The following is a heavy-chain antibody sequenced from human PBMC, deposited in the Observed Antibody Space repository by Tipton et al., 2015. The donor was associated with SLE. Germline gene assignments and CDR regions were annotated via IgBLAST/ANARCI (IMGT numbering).Heavy chain of an antibody. D-gene: IGHD1-26*01. CDR1: GFPFNLYS. CDR2: IGSDGTST. J-gene: IGHJ4*02. Sequence: SLRLSCAASGFPFNLYSMNWVRQAPGKGLVWVSRIGSDGTSTTYADSVKGRSTISRDNAKNTLYLQMTSLRAEDTAVYYCARVRSGNYYDYWGQGTLVIVSS. CDR3: ARVRSGNYYDY. V-gene: IGHV3-74*01.